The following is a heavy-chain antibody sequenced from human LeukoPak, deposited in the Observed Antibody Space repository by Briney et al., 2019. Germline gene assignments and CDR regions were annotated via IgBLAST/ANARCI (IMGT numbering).Heavy chain of an antibody. CDR1: GFTFRSYG. CDR3: AKDGGYIPVAGSGYYFDY. CDR2: ISYDGSNQ. J-gene: IGHJ4*02. Sequence: GGSLRLSCAAPGFTFRSYGIHWVRQAPGKGLEWVAVISYDGSNQYYADSVKGRFTISRDNSKNTLFLQMNSLRAGDTAVYFCAKDGGYIPVAGSGYYFDYWGQGTLVTVSS. D-gene: IGHD6-19*01. V-gene: IGHV3-30*18.